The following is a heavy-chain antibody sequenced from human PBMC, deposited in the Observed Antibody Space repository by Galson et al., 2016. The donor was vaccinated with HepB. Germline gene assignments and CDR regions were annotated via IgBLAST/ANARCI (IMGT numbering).Heavy chain of an antibody. J-gene: IGHJ5*02. Sequence: SLRLSCAASGFTFSNYGMHWVRQAPGKGLEWVAVIWYDGFNKYYADSVKGRFTISRDISKNTVYLQMNSLRAEDTAVYYCARDILRYFDWLPPLDPWGQGTLVTVSS. CDR1: GFTFSNYG. CDR3: ARDILRYFDWLPPLDP. CDR2: IWYDGFNK. D-gene: IGHD3-9*01. V-gene: IGHV3-33*01.